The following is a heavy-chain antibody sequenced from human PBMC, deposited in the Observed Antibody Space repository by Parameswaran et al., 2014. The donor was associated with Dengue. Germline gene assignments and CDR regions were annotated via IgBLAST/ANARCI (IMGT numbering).Heavy chain of an antibody. CDR1: GGSISSSSYY. CDR2: IYYSGST. V-gene: IGHV4-39*01. CDR3: ARQNYYDSSSLDY. Sequence: ASETLSLTCTVSGGSISSSSYYWGWIRQPPGKGLEWIGSIYYSGSTYYNPSLKSRVTISVDTSKNQFSLKLSSVTAADTAVYYCARQNYYDSSSLDYWGQGTLVTVSS. D-gene: IGHD3-22*01. J-gene: IGHJ4*02.